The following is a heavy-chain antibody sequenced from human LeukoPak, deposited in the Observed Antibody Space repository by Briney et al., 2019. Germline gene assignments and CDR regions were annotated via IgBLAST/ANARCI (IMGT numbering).Heavy chain of an antibody. CDR3: ASPGASGRYYYYYMDV. Sequence: ASVKVSCKASGYTFTSYAMNWVRQAPGQGLEWMGWINTNTGNPTYAQGFTGRFVFSLDTSVSTAYLQISSLKAEDTAVYYCASPGASGRYYYYYMDVWGKGTTVTVSS. CDR2: INTNTGNP. D-gene: IGHD5-12*01. CDR1: GYTFTSYA. J-gene: IGHJ6*03. V-gene: IGHV7-4-1*02.